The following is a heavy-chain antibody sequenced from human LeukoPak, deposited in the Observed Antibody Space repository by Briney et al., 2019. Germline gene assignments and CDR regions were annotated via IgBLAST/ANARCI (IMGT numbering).Heavy chain of an antibody. CDR3: ASHSYGYNH. V-gene: IGHV3-7*01. CDR1: GIIITSYW. Sequence: GGSLRLSCAASGIIITSYWMSWVRQTPGKGLEWVANTKQDGSEKNYVDSVKGRFTIFRDNARNSLYLQMNSLRAEDTAVYYCASHSYGYNHWGQGTLVIVSS. J-gene: IGHJ5*02. CDR2: TKQDGSEK. D-gene: IGHD3-16*01.